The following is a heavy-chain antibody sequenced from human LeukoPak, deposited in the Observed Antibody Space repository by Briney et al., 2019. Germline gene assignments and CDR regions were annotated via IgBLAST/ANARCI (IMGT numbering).Heavy chain of an antibody. J-gene: IGHJ4*02. CDR3: ARAPIAVDD. D-gene: IGHD6-13*01. V-gene: IGHV1-46*01. CDR2: INPSGGST. Sequence: ASVTLSSKASGYTFTSYYMHWVQRSPALGIEWMGIINPSGGSTSYAQKFQGRVTMTRDTSTSTVYMELSSLRSEDTAVYYCARAPIAVDDWGQGTLVTVSS. CDR1: GYTFTSYY.